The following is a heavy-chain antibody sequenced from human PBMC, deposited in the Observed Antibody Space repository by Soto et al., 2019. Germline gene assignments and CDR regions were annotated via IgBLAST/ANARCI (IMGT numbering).Heavy chain of an antibody. CDR2: IDGRGTRT. CDR1: GFTFGSHT. Sequence: GGSLRLSCEASGFTFGSHTMNWVRQAPGKGLEWVSSIDGRGTRTFYADALKGRFTISRDNARNSLYLQMNSLRAEDTAVYYCIREVKPLIRRENHFWGQGVLVTVSS. CDR3: IREVKPLIRRENHF. D-gene: IGHD2-8*01. V-gene: IGHV3-21*01. J-gene: IGHJ4*02.